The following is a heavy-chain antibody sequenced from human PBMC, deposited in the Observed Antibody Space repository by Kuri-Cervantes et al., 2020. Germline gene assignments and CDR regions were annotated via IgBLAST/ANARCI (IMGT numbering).Heavy chain of an antibody. Sequence: ESLKISCAASGFTFDDYGVSWVRQAPGKGLEWVSGINWNGGSTGYAESVKGRFTISRDNSKNTLYLQMNSLRAEDTAVYYWARGGGWYSPDYWGQGTLVTVSS. CDR2: INWNGGST. D-gene: IGHD6-19*01. CDR3: ARGGGWYSPDY. CDR1: GFTFDDYG. J-gene: IGHJ4*02. V-gene: IGHV3-20*04.